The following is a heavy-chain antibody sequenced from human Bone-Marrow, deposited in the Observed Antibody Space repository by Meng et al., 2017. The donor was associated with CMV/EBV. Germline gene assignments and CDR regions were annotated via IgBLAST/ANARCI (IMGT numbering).Heavy chain of an antibody. CDR2: INPNSGGT. CDR3: ARVRCSSTSCYPTGGYYYYGMDV. D-gene: IGHD2-2*01. CDR1: GYTFTGYY. Sequence: SVKVSCKASGYTFTGYYMHWVRQAPGQGLEWMGWINPNSGGTNYAQKFQGRVTMTRDTSFSTAYMELSRLRSDDTAVYYCARVRCSSTSCYPTGGYYYYGMDVWGQGTTVTVSS. V-gene: IGHV1-2*02. J-gene: IGHJ6*02.